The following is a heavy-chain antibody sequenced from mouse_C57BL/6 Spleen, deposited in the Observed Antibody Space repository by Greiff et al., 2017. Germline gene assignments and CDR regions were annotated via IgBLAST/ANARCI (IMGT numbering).Heavy chain of an antibody. CDR2: IYPGDGAT. Sequence: QVQLQQSGPELVKPGASVKISCKASGYAFSSSWMNWVKQRPGKGLEWIGRIYPGDGATNYNGKFKGKATLTADKSSSTANRQLSSLTSEDSAVYFCAREYYDYDGDWGQGTTLTVSS. CDR1: GYAFSSSW. J-gene: IGHJ2*01. CDR3: AREYYDYDGD. D-gene: IGHD2-4*01. V-gene: IGHV1-82*01.